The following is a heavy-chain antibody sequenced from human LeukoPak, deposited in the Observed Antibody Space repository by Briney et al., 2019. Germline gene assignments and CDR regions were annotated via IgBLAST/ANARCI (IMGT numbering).Heavy chain of an antibody. CDR1: GLTVSSYA. D-gene: IGHD6-19*01. CDR2: ISGSGGST. V-gene: IGHV3-23*01. CDR3: AKEISVAGRYDY. J-gene: IGHJ4*02. Sequence: GGSLRLSCAASGLTVSSYAMSWGRQAPGEGRGWVSAISGSGGSTYYADSLKGRFTISRDNSKNTRYLQMNSLRAEDTAVYYCAKEISVAGRYDYWGEGSLVTVSS.